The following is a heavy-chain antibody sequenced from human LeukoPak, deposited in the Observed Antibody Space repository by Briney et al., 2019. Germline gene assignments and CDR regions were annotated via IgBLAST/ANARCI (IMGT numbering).Heavy chain of an antibody. CDR2: IYHSGST. V-gene: IGHV4-38-2*01. D-gene: IGHD3-10*01. Sequence: SETLSLTCAVSGYSISSGYYWGWIRQPPGKGLEWIGSIYHSGSTYYNPSLKSRVTISVDTSKNRFSLKLSSVTAADTAVYYCARGLWFGESVGAFDIWGQGTMVTVSS. J-gene: IGHJ3*02. CDR1: GYSISSGYY. CDR3: ARGLWFGESVGAFDI.